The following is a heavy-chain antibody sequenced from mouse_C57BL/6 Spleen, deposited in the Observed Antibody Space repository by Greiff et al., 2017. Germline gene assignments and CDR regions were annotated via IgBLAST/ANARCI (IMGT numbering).Heavy chain of an antibody. CDR2: IDPETGGT. Sequence: VQLQQSGAELVRPGASVTLSCKASGYTFTDYEMHWVKQTPVHGLEWIGAIDPETGGTAYNQKFKGKAILTADKSSSTSYMELRSLTSEDSAVYYCTRRGLLRVCYYAMDYWGQGTSVTVSS. CDR1: GYTFTDYE. J-gene: IGHJ4*01. CDR3: TRRGLLRVCYYAMDY. V-gene: IGHV1-15*01. D-gene: IGHD2-1*01.